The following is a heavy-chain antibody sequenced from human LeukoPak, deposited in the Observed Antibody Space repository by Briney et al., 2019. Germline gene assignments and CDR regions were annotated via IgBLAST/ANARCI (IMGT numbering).Heavy chain of an antibody. D-gene: IGHD1-26*01. CDR2: IYLIGTN. J-gene: IGHJ4*02. CDR1: AGSISSRNHY. CDR3: ARQVGATTLIDS. V-gene: IGHV4-39*01. Sequence: SETLSLTCAVSAGSISSRNHYWGWIRQPPGKGLEWIGSIYLIGTNYSNPSLKSRVTISVDTSKNQLSLKLRSVTAADTALYYCARQVGATTLIDSWGQGTLVTVSS.